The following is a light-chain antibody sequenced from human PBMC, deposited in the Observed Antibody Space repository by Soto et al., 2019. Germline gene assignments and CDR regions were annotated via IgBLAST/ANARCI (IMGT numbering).Light chain of an antibody. CDR2: EVR. J-gene: IGLJ1*01. CDR1: SSDVGGYNY. Sequence: QSALTQPASVSGSPGQSITISCTGTSSDVGGYNYVSLYRQHPGKAPKLMIYEVRNRPSGVSNRSSGPKSGNAASLTISGLQAEDEADYYCSSYTRSSTLIFGIGTKVTVL. V-gene: IGLV2-14*01. CDR3: SSYTRSSTLI.